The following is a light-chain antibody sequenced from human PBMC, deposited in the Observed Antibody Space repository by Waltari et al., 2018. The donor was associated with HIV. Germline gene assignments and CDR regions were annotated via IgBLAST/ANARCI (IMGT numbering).Light chain of an antibody. CDR3: QQRSNWPPFT. CDR1: QSVSSY. J-gene: IGKJ3*01. Sequence: EIVLTQSPATLSLSPGERATLSCRASQSVSSYLAWYQQKPDQAPRLLIYDASNRATGIPARFSGSGSGTDFTLTSSSLEPEDFAVYYCQQRSNWPPFTFGPGTKVDIK. CDR2: DAS. V-gene: IGKV3-11*01.